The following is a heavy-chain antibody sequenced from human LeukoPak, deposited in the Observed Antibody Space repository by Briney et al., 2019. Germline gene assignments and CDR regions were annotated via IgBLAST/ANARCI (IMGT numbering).Heavy chain of an antibody. V-gene: IGHV3-7*01. Sequence: GGSLRLSCAASGFTFSRHWMSWVRQPPGKGLEWVANIKQDGSEKYYVDSVKGRFTISRNNGKNSLYLQMNSLRAEDTAVYYCARVKPVSLYYYYGRDVWGQGTTVTVSS. CDR2: IKQDGSEK. CDR1: GFTFSRHW. J-gene: IGHJ6*02. CDR3: ARVKPVSLYYYYGRDV.